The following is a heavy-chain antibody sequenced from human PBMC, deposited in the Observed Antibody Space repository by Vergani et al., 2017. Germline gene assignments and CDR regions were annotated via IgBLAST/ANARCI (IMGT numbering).Heavy chain of an antibody. D-gene: IGHD3-10*01. CDR2: IYYSGST. J-gene: IGHJ5*02. CDR3: ARGNYGSGSAWWFDP. Sequence: QVQLQESGPGLVKPSQTLSLTCTVSGGSISSGGYYWSWIRQHPGKGLEWIGYIYYSGSTYYNPSLKSRVTISVDTANNQFSLKLSSVTAADTAVYYCARGNYGSGSAWWFDPWGQGTLVTVSS. V-gene: IGHV4-31*03. CDR1: GGSISSGGYY.